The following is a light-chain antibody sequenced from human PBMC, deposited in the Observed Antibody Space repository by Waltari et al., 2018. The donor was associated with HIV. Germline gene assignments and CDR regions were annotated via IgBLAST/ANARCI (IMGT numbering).Light chain of an antibody. CDR2: EVS. CDR3: SSYAGSNNKVV. Sequence: QSALTQPPSASGSPGQSVTISCTGTSSDVGGYNYVSWYQQHPGKAPKLMIYEVSKRPGGVPDRFSGSKSGNTASLTVSGLQAEDEADYYCSSYAGSNNKVVFGGGTKLTVL. V-gene: IGLV2-8*01. J-gene: IGLJ2*01. CDR1: SSDVGGYNY.